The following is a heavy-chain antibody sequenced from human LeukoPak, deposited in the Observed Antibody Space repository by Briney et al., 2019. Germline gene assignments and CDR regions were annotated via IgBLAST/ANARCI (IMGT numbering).Heavy chain of an antibody. CDR3: ARDRGIADNWFDP. J-gene: IGHJ5*02. CDR2: ISAYNGNT. V-gene: IGHV1-18*01. CDR1: GYTFTSYG. D-gene: IGHD6-13*01. Sequence: EASVKVSCKASGYTFTSYGISLVRQAPGQGLEWMGWISAYNGNTNYAQKLQGRVTMTTDTSTSTTYMELRSLRSDDTAVYYCARDRGIADNWFDPWGQGTLVTVSS.